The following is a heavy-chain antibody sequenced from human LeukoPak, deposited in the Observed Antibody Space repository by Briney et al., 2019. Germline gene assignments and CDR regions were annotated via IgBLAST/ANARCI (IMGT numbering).Heavy chain of an antibody. D-gene: IGHD3-16*01. CDR1: GFTFSSYA. CDR3: AKAPPIITLIGFGYYIDS. Sequence: GGSLRLSCAASGFTFSSYAMSWVRQAPGKGLEWVSGITGGRSTYYADSVKGRFTISRDNSRNTLLLQMNSLRAEDAALYYCAKAPPIITLIGFGYYIDSWGLGTLVTVSS. J-gene: IGHJ4*02. CDR2: ITGGRST. V-gene: IGHV3-23*01.